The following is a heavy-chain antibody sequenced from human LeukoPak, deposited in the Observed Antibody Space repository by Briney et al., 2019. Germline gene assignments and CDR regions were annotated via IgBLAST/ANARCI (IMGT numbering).Heavy chain of an antibody. CDR1: GFTFDDYA. CDR3: AKDMGPDYSYGDAFDI. CDR2: ISWNSGSI. Sequence: GGSLRLSCAASGFTFDDYAMHWVRQAPGKGLEWVSGISWNSGSIGYADSVKGRSTISRDNAKNSLHLQMNSLRAEDTALYYCAKDMGPDYSYGDAFDIWGQGTMVTVSS. J-gene: IGHJ3*02. V-gene: IGHV3-9*01. D-gene: IGHD5-18*01.